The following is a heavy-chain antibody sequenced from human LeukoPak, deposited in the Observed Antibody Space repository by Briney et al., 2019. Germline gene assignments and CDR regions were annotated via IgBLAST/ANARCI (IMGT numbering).Heavy chain of an antibody. CDR1: GYTFTSYG. CDR2: ISAYNGNT. CDR3: ARDRPYIVVVPAAKDYYYGMDV. D-gene: IGHD2-2*01. Sequence: ASVNVSCKASGYTFTSYGISWVRQAPGQGLEWMGWISAYNGNTNYAQKLQGRVTMTTDTSTSTAYMELRSLRSDDTAVYCCARDRPYIVVVPAAKDYYYGMDVWGQGTTVTVSS. V-gene: IGHV1-18*01. J-gene: IGHJ6*02.